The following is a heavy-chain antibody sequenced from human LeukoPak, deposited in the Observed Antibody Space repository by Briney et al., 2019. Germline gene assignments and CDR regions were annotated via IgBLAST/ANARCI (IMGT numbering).Heavy chain of an antibody. CDR3: ARQEIGLRSFDP. D-gene: IGHD3/OR15-3a*01. CDR2: IRYDGSNK. J-gene: IGHJ5*02. CDR1: GFTFSSYG. Sequence: PGGSLRLSCAASGFTFSSYGMHWVRQAPGKGLEWVAFIRYDGSNKYYADSVKGRYTISRDNSKNTLYLQMNSLRAEDTAVYYCARQEIGLRSFDPWGQGTLVTASS. V-gene: IGHV3-30*02.